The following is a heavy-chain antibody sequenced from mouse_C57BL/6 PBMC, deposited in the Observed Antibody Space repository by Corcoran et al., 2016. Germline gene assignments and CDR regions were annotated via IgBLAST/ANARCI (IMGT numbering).Heavy chain of an antibody. CDR2: IYPGSGNT. Sequence: QIQLQQSGPELVKPGASVKISCKASGYTFTDYYINWVKQRPGQGLEWIGWIYPGSGNTKYNEKFKGKATLTVDTSSSTAYMQLSSLTSEDSVVYFCAKQQINYGNPYDMDYWGQGTSVTVSS. V-gene: IGHV1-84*01. J-gene: IGHJ4*01. CDR1: GYTFTDYY. D-gene: IGHD2-1*01. CDR3: AKQQINYGNPYDMDY.